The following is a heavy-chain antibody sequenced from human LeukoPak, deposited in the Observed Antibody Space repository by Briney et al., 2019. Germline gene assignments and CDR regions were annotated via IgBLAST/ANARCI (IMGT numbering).Heavy chain of an antibody. V-gene: IGHV3-30-3*01. Sequence: PGGSLRLSCAASGFTFSSYAMHWVRQAPGKGLEWVAVISYDGSNKCYADSVKGRFTISRDNSKNTLYLQMNSLRAEDTAVYYCARDRNSFYYDFWSGYYDYWGQGTLVTVSS. D-gene: IGHD3-3*01. CDR2: ISYDGSNK. CDR3: ARDRNSFYYDFWSGYYDY. CDR1: GFTFSSYA. J-gene: IGHJ4*02.